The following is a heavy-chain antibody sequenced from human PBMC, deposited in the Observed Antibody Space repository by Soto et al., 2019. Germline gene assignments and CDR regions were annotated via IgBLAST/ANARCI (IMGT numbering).Heavy chain of an antibody. Sequence: EVQLLESGGGLVQPGGSLRLSFAASGFTFSSYAMRWVRQAPGKGLEWVSAISGSGDSTYYADSVKGRFTVSRDTSKNTLYLQMNSLMAEDTAVYYCARRGSGSYYDYWGQGTLVTVSS. D-gene: IGHD1-26*01. CDR1: GFTFSSYA. CDR2: ISGSGDST. J-gene: IGHJ4*02. CDR3: ARRGSGSYYDY. V-gene: IGHV3-23*01.